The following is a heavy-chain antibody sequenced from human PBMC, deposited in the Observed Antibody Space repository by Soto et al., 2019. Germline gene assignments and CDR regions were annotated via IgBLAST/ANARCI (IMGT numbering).Heavy chain of an antibody. CDR2: ISDIGGST. D-gene: IGHD6-13*01. CDR3: AKVGSSWSGMDV. J-gene: IGHJ6*02. CDR1: GFTFSIYA. V-gene: IGHV3-23*01. Sequence: GGSLRLSCAASGFTFSIYAMSWVRQAPGKGLEWVSAISDIGGSTYYADSVKGRFTISRDNSKNTLFLQMNSLRAEDTAVYYCAKVGSSWSGMDVWGQGTTVTVSS.